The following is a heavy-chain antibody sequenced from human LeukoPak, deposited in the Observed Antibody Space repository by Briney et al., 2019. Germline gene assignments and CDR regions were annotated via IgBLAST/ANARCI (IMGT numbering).Heavy chain of an antibody. CDR2: IIPIFGTA. CDR1: GGTFSSYA. Sequence: SVKVSCKASGGTFSSYAISWVRQAPGQGLEWMGGIIPIFGTANYAQKFQGRVTITGDESTSTAYMELSSLRSEDTAVYYCARTRITIFGVFTDYWYFDLWGRGTLATVSS. J-gene: IGHJ2*01. V-gene: IGHV1-69*13. D-gene: IGHD3-3*01. CDR3: ARTRITIFGVFTDYWYFDL.